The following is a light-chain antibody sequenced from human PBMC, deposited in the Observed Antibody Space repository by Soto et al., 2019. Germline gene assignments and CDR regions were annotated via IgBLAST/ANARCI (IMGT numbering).Light chain of an antibody. V-gene: IGKV1-5*01. CDR2: DAS. Sequence: IHMTQSPSTLSASVVDGVTIACLASQRISTWLAWYQQKPGKAPKLLISDASSLESGVPSRFSGRGSGTEFTLTINSLQPEDFATYYCQQYNSYSQTFGQGTKVDIK. CDR1: QRISTW. J-gene: IGKJ1*01. CDR3: QQYNSYSQT.